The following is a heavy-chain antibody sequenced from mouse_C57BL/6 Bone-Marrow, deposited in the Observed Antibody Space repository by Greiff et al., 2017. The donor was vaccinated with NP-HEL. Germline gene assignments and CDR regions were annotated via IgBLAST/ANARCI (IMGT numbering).Heavy chain of an antibody. D-gene: IGHD1-1*01. J-gene: IGHJ4*01. CDR1: GYTFTSYW. CDR3: ASYYYGSYYAMDY. Sequence: QVQLQQPGAELVKPGASVKLSCKASGYTFTSYWMHWVKQRPGQGLEWIGMIHPNSGSTNYNEKFKSKATLTVDKSSSTAYMQLSSLTSKDSAVYYSASYYYGSYYAMDYWGQGTSVTVSS. V-gene: IGHV1-64*01. CDR2: IHPNSGST.